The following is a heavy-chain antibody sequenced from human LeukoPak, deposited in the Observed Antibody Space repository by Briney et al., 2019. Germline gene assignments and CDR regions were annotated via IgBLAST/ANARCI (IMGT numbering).Heavy chain of an antibody. V-gene: IGHV3-23*01. D-gene: IGHD3-22*01. Sequence: GGSLRLSCAASGFTFSNYAMTWVRQALGKGLEWVSSITDGGGTTYYADSVKGRFTISRDNSKNTLYLQLSSLRADDTAVYFCAKSYRTFGSSGFYHFDYWGPGTLVTVSS. CDR3: AKSYRTFGSSGFYHFDY. CDR1: GFTFSNYA. J-gene: IGHJ4*02. CDR2: ITDGGGTT.